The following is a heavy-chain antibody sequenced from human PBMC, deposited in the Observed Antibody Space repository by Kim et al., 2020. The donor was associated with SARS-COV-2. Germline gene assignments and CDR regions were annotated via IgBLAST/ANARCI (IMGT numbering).Heavy chain of an antibody. Sequence: ASVKVSCKASGYTFTSYYMHWVRQAPGQGLEWMGIINPSGGSTSYAQKFQGRVTMTRDTSTSTVYMELSSLRSEDTAVYYCARAGRLEMATMEDYYYGMDVWGQGTTVTVSS. CDR3: ARAGRLEMATMEDYYYGMDV. V-gene: IGHV1-46*01. CDR2: INPSGGST. CDR1: GYTFTSYY. J-gene: IGHJ6*02. D-gene: IGHD5-12*01.